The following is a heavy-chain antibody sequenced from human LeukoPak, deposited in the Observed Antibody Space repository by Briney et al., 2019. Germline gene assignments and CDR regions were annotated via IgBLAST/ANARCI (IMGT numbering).Heavy chain of an antibody. V-gene: IGHV1-18*01. CDR3: ARYKSHGGASALRYWFDP. D-gene: IGHD4/OR15-4a*01. J-gene: IGHJ5*02. Sequence: GASVKVSCKASGYTFTSYGISWVRQAPGQGLEWMGWISAYNGNTNYAQKLQGRVTMTTDTSTSTAYMELRSLRSDDTAVYYCARYKSHGGASALRYWFDPWGQGTLVTVSS. CDR2: ISAYNGNT. CDR1: GYTFTSYG.